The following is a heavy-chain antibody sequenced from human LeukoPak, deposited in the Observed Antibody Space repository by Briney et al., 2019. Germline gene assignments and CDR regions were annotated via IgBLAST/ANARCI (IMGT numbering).Heavy chain of an antibody. D-gene: IGHD3-3*01. CDR2: IYTSGST. J-gene: IGHJ3*02. CDR1: GGSISSGSYY. Sequence: PSETLSLTCTVSGGSISSGSYYWSWIRQPAGKGLEWIGRIYTSGSTNYNPSLKSRVTISVDTSKNQFSLKLSSVTAADTAVYYCARGDFWSGYRHAFDIWGQGTMVTASS. V-gene: IGHV4-61*02. CDR3: ARGDFWSGYRHAFDI.